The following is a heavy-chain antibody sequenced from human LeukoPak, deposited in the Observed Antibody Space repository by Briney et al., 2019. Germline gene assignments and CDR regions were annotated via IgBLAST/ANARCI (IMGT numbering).Heavy chain of an antibody. D-gene: IGHD3-3*01. Sequence: GGSLRLSCAVSGFTFSGFWMSWSRQAPGKGLEWVASINSDGSEGYYADVVKGRFTISRDNAKNSLYLQMDSLRAEDTAVYYCARDRAWNYFDYWGQGTLVTVSS. CDR3: ARDRAWNYFDY. J-gene: IGHJ4*02. CDR1: GFTFSGFW. V-gene: IGHV3-7*01. CDR2: INSDGSEG.